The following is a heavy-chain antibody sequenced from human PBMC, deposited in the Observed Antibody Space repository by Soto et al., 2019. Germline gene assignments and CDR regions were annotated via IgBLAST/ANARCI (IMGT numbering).Heavy chain of an antibody. Sequence: PSETLSLTCTVSGGSISSSSYYWGWIRQPPGKGLEWIGSIYYSGSTYYNPSLKSRVTISVDTSKNQFSLKLSSVTAADTAVYYCARLYCSGGSCDAFDIWGQGTMVTVSS. V-gene: IGHV4-39*01. D-gene: IGHD2-15*01. CDR1: GGSISSSSYY. J-gene: IGHJ3*02. CDR2: IYYSGST. CDR3: ARLYCSGGSCDAFDI.